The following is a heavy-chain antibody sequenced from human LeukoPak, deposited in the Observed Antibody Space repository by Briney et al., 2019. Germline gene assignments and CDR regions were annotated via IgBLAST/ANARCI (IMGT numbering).Heavy chain of an antibody. Sequence: SETLSLTCAVYGGSFSGYYWSWLREPPRKGLEWVGEINHSGCTNYSPSLKSRVTISVDTSKNQFSLKLSSVTAADTAVYYCARAPSMVRGVPTDYWGQGTLVTVSS. CDR3: ARAPSMVRGVPTDY. CDR2: INHSGCT. J-gene: IGHJ4*02. V-gene: IGHV4-34*01. CDR1: GGSFSGYY. D-gene: IGHD3-10*01.